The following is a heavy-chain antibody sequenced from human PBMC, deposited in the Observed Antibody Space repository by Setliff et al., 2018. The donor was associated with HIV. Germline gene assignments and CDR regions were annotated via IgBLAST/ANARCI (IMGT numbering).Heavy chain of an antibody. Sequence: GASVKVSCKASGYIFTDYYIHWVRQAPGQGLEWMGWINPNGGYTNYAQKFLGRVTMTQDTSISTAYMELSRLRSDDTAVYYCVILGLLYPAWGQGTLVTVSS. CDR2: INPNGGYT. V-gene: IGHV1-2*02. CDR3: VILGLLYPA. J-gene: IGHJ4*02. CDR1: GYIFTDYY. D-gene: IGHD2-2*02.